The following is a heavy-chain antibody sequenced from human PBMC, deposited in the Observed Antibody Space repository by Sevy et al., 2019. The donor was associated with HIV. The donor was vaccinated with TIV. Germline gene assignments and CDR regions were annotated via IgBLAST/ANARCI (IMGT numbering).Heavy chain of an antibody. CDR3: ASDCSSTSCSHNWFDP. CDR1: GFTFSSYA. D-gene: IGHD2-2*01. V-gene: IGHV3-30*04. Sequence: GGSLRLSCAASGFTFSSYAMHWVRQAPGKGLEWVAVISYDGSNKYYADSVKGRFTISRDNSKNTLYLQMNSLRAEDTAVYYCASDCSSTSCSHNWFDPWGQGTLVTVSS. J-gene: IGHJ5*02. CDR2: ISYDGSNK.